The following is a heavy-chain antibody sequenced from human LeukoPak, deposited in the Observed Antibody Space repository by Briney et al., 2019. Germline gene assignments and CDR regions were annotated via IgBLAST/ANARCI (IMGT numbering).Heavy chain of an antibody. CDR1: GFTFSNFD. CDR2: IWYDGSDK. CDR3: ATIFEF. J-gene: IGHJ4*02. V-gene: IGHV3-33*03. D-gene: IGHD1-14*01. Sequence: PGRSLRLTCAASGFTFSNFDIHWVRQAPGKGLEWVAFIWYDGSDKYYADSVKGRFTISRDNAKNTLNLQMNSLRVEDTAVYYCATIFEFWGQGILVTVSS.